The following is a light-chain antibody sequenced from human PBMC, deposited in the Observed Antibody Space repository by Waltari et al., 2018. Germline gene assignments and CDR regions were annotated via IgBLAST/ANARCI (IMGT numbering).Light chain of an antibody. J-gene: IGKJ4*01. V-gene: IGKV3-11*01. Sequence: EIVLTQSPATLSLSPGERATLSCRASQSVSSSLAWYQQKPGQAPRLLIFAASNRASGIPARFSGSGSGTDFTLTISSLEPEDFAVYVCQQRSNWPLTFGGGTKVEIK. CDR3: QQRSNWPLT. CDR1: QSVSSS. CDR2: AAS.